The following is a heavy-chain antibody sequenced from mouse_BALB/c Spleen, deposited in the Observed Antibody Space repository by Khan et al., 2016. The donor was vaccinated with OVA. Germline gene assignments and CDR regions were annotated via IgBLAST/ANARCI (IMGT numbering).Heavy chain of an antibody. J-gene: IGHJ3*01. Sequence: QVQLQQSGPELVKPGGSVKMYCKASGYTFTDYVINWVKQRNGQGLEWIGEIYPGSGTTYYNEKFKGKATLSADKSSNTAYMQLSSLTSEDSAVYFCAKNYASWFAYWGQGTLVTVSA. CDR2: IYPGSGTT. CDR3: AKNYASWFAY. CDR1: GYTFTDYV. V-gene: IGHV1-77*01.